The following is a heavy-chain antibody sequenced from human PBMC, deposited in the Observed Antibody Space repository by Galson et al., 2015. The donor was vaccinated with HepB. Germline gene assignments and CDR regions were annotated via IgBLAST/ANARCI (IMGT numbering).Heavy chain of an antibody. CDR2: INPNSGGT. Sequence: SVKVSCKASGYTFTGYYMHWVRQAPGQGLEWMGWINPNSGGTNYAQKFQGRVTMTRDTSISTAYMELSRLRSDDTAVYYCARVAVAAMNWFDPWGQGTLVTVSS. CDR1: GYTFTGYY. V-gene: IGHV1-2*02. CDR3: ARVAVAAMNWFDP. D-gene: IGHD6-19*01. J-gene: IGHJ5*02.